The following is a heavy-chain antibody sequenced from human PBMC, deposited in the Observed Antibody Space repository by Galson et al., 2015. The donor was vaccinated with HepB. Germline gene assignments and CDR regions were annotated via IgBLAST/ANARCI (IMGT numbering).Heavy chain of an antibody. CDR3: ARGGDWGYGDPRGVDY. D-gene: IGHD4-17*01. Sequence: SLRLSCAASGFTFSSYSMNWVRQAPGKGLEWVSSISSSSSYIYYADSVKGRFTISRDNAKNSLYLQMNSLRAEDTAVYYCARGGDWGYGDPRGVDYWGQGTLVTVSS. V-gene: IGHV3-21*01. CDR2: ISSSSSYI. CDR1: GFTFSSYS. J-gene: IGHJ4*02.